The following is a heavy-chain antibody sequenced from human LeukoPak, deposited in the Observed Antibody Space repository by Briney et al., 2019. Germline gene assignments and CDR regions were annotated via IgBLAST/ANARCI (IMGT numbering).Heavy chain of an antibody. CDR2: INPNSGGT. Sequence: ASVKVSCKASGYTFTGYYMHWVRQAPGQGLEWMGWINPNSGGTNYAQKFQGRVTMTRDTSNSTAYMELSRLRSDDTAVYYCARASIAAAGSFRRGWFDPWGQGTLVTVSS. D-gene: IGHD6-13*01. CDR1: GYTFTGYY. CDR3: ARASIAAAGSFRRGWFDP. J-gene: IGHJ5*02. V-gene: IGHV1-2*02.